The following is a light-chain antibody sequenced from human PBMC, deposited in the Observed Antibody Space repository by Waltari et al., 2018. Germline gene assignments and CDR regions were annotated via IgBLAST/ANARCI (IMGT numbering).Light chain of an antibody. V-gene: IGKV1-39*01. J-gene: IGKJ4*01. CDR3: QQSYTTLT. CDR2: AAS. CDR1: QSIANY. Sequence: DVQMTQSPSSLSASVGARVTITCRTIQSIANYLNWYQQKPGKVPKLLIYAASSLHSGVPSRFSGSGSGTEFTLTITNLQPEDFATYYCQQSYTTLTFGGGTKVE.